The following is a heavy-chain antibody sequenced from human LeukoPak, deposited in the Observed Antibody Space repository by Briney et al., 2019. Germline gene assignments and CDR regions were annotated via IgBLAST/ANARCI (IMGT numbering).Heavy chain of an antibody. CDR3: ARGLDTAYSMDV. V-gene: IGHV1-69*13. D-gene: IGHD5-18*01. CDR2: IIPIFGTA. CDR1: GGTFSSYA. Sequence: ASVKVSCKASGGTFSSYAISWVRQAPGQGLEWMGGIIPIFGTANYAQKFQGRVTITADESTSTAYMELSSLRSEDTAVYYCARGLDTAYSMDVWGQGTTVTVSS. J-gene: IGHJ6*02.